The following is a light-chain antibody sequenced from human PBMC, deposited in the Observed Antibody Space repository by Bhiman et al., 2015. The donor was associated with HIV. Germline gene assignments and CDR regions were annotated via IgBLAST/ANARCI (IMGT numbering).Light chain of an antibody. V-gene: IGLV3-1*01. CDR1: KLGEKF. Sequence: SYELAQPPSVSLSPGQTATITCSGDKLGEKFASWYQQKPGQSPILIIYQNNKRASGIPERISGSNSGSTASLTISGTQATDEADYYCQAWDITFPLFGGGTKLTVL. J-gene: IGLJ3*02. CDR2: QNN. CDR3: QAWDITFPL.